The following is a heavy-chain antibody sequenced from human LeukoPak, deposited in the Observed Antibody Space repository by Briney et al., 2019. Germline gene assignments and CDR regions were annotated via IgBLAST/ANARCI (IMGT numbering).Heavy chain of an antibody. CDR1: GFTFSIYA. J-gene: IGHJ4*02. Sequence: QSGRSLRLSCAASGFTFSIYAMSWVRQAPGKGLEWVSAISGSGGNTYYADSVRGRFTISRDNSKNTLYLQVNSLRAEDTAVYYCAKLLNDYGNYYFDYWGQGTLVTVSS. V-gene: IGHV3-23*01. CDR3: AKLLNDYGNYYFDY. D-gene: IGHD4-11*01. CDR2: ISGSGGNT.